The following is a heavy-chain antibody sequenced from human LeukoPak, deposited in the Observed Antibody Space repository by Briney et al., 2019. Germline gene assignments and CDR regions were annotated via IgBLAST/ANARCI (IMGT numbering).Heavy chain of an antibody. V-gene: IGHV1-46*01. CDR1: GYTFTSYY. Sequence: ASVKVSCKASGYTFTSYYMHWVRQAPGQGLEWMGIINPSGDTTNYAQKFQGRVTMTRDTSTSTVYMDLSSLRSEDTAFYYCARGYYDFDYWGQGTLVTVSS. CDR2: INPSGDTT. J-gene: IGHJ4*02. D-gene: IGHD3-22*01. CDR3: ARGYYDFDY.